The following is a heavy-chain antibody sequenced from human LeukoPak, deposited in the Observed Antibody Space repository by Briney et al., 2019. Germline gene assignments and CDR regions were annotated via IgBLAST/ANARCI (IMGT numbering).Heavy chain of an antibody. J-gene: IGHJ4*02. D-gene: IGHD5-12*01. Sequence: SVKVSCKASGGTFSSYAISWVRQAPGQGLEWMGGIIPIFGTANYAQKFQGRVTITADESASTAYMELSSLRSEDTAVYYCARDEDGSGYDFGYWGQGTLVTVSS. V-gene: IGHV1-69*13. CDR3: ARDEDGSGYDFGY. CDR2: IIPIFGTA. CDR1: GGTFSSYA.